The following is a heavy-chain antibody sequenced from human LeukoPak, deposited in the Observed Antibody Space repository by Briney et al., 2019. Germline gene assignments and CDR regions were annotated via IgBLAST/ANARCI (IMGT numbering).Heavy chain of an antibody. D-gene: IGHD6-19*01. Sequence: ASVKVSCKASGYMFTNYGISWVRQAPGQGLEWMGWISAYNGNTNYAQKFQGRVTMTRDKSINTAYMELSRLRSDDTAVYYCARDRGIAVAGGTSEYWGQGTLVTVSS. CDR2: ISAYNGNT. CDR3: ARDRGIAVAGGTSEY. J-gene: IGHJ4*02. V-gene: IGHV1-18*01. CDR1: GYMFTNYG.